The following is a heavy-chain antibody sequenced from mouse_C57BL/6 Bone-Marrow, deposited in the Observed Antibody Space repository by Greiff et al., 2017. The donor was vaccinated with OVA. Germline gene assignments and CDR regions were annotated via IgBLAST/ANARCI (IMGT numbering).Heavy chain of an antibody. CDR3: SSNCGSSPWDFDG. V-gene: IGHV1-50*01. D-gene: IGHD1-1*01. CDR2: IDPSDSYT. CDR1: GYTFTSYW. J-gene: IGHJ1*03. Sequence: QVQLQQPGAELVKPGASVKLSCKASGYTFTSYWMQWVKQRPGQGLEWIGEIDPSDSYTNYNQQLKGKATLTVDTSSSTAYMQLSSLTSSDSAVYYCSSNCGSSPWDFDGWGTGTTVTVSS.